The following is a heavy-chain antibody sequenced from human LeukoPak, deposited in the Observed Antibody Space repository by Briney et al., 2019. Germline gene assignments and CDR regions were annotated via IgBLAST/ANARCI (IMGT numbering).Heavy chain of an antibody. D-gene: IGHD2-15*01. V-gene: IGHV3-49*04. Sequence: GGSLRLSCTASGFTFGDYAMSWVRQAPGKGLEWVGFIRSKAYGGTTEYAASVKGRFTISRDDSKSIAYLQMNGLKTEDTAVYYCTRYCSGGSCSELLFDYWGQGTLVTVSS. CDR2: IRSKAYGGTT. J-gene: IGHJ4*02. CDR1: GFTFGDYA. CDR3: TRYCSGGSCSELLFDY.